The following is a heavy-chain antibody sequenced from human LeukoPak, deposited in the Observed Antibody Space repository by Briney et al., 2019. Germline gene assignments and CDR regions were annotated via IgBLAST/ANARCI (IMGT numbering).Heavy chain of an antibody. CDR2: ISYDGSNK. D-gene: IGHD3-10*01. Sequence: PGGSLRLSCAASGFTFSSYAMHGVRRAPGKGIERVAVISYDGSNKYYADSVKGRFTISRDNSKNTLYLQMNSLRAEDTAVYYCARTDTWFGESTYYYYGMDVWGQGTTVTVSS. CDR3: ARTDTWFGESTYYYYGMDV. J-gene: IGHJ6*02. V-gene: IGHV3-30*01. CDR1: GFTFSSYA.